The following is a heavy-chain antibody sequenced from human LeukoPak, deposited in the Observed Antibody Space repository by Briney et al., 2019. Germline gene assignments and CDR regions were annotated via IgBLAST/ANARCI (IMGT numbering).Heavy chain of an antibody. CDR1: GFTFSPYS. Sequence: PGGSLRLSCAASGFTFSPYSMNWVRRAPGKGLEWVSYISSSSSTIYYADSVKGRFTISRDNAKNSLYLQMNSLRAEDTAVYYCARDSMGGTLWAFDTWGQGTMVTVSS. J-gene: IGHJ3*02. D-gene: IGHD1-26*01. V-gene: IGHV3-48*01. CDR2: ISSSSSTI. CDR3: ARDSMGGTLWAFDT.